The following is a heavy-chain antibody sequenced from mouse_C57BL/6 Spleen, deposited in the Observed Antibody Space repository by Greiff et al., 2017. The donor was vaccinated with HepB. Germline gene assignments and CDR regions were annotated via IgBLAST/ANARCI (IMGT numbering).Heavy chain of an antibody. CDR2: IYPGSGNT. V-gene: IGHV1-76*01. J-gene: IGHJ3*01. D-gene: IGHD1-1*01. CDR1: GYTFTDYY. CDR3: ARSDYYGSSPFAY. Sequence: VKLQESGAELVRPGASVKLSCKASGYTFTDYYINWVKQRPGQGLEWIARIYPGSGNTYYNEKFKGKATLTVDKSSSTAYMQLSSLTSEDSAVYYCARSDYYGSSPFAYWGQGTLVTVSA.